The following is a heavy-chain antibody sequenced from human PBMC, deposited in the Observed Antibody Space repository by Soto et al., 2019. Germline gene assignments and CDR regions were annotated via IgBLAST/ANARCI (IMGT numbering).Heavy chain of an antibody. CDR3: ARGEALKDDAFDM. J-gene: IGHJ3*02. Sequence: TSETLSLTCTVSGDSISSGGYNWSWIRQHPGKGLEWIGYIYYSGSTYYNPSLKSRVTISVDTSKRQFSLKLSSVTAADTALYYGARGEALKDDAFDMWGQGTMVTFSS. CDR2: IYYSGST. CDR1: GDSISSGGYN. V-gene: IGHV4-31*03.